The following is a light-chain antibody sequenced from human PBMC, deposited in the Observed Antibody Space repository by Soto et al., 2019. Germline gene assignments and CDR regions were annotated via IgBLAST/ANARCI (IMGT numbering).Light chain of an antibody. V-gene: IGLV1-44*01. J-gene: IGLJ2*01. CDR2: SNN. CDR3: VAWDASLNGFVV. CDR1: SSNIGSNT. Sequence: QSVLTQPPSASGTSGQRVTISCSGSSSNIGSNTVNWYQQLPGTAPKLVIYSNNQRPSGVPDRFSGSKSGTSASLAISGLQSEDEADYYCVAWDASLNGFVVFGGGTKVTDL.